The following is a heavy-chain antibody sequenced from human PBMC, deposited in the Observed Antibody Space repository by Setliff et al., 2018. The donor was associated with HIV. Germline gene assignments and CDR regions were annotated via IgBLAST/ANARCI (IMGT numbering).Heavy chain of an antibody. CDR3: ARDAPAEYYDFWSGYILWDV. J-gene: IGHJ6*04. CDR1: GGSFSDFY. D-gene: IGHD3-3*01. V-gene: IGHV4-59*01. Sequence: LSLTCAVYGGSFSDFYWSWIRQPPGEGLEWIGYIYYSGSTNYNPSLKSRVTISVDTSKNQFSLKLSSVTAADTAVYYCARDAPAEYYDFWSGYILWDVWGKGTTVTVSS. CDR2: IYYSGST.